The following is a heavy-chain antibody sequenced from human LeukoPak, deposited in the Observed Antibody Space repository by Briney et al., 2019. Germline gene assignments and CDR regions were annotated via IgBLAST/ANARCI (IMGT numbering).Heavy chain of an antibody. V-gene: IGHV1-18*01. D-gene: IGHD6-6*01. CDR2: ISAYNGNT. CDR3: ARDLGAARLSYYYYMDV. CDR1: GYTFTSYG. Sequence: ASVKVSCKASGYTFTSYGISWVRQAPGQGLEWMGWISAYNGNTNYAQKLQGRVTMTTDTSTSTAYMELRSLRSDDTAVYYCARDLGAARLSYYYYMDVWGKGTTVTASS. J-gene: IGHJ6*03.